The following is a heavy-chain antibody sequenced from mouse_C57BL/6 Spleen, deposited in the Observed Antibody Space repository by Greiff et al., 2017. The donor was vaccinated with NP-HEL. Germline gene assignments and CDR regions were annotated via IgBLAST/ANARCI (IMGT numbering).Heavy chain of an antibody. D-gene: IGHD3-3*01. V-gene: IGHV5-17*01. CDR3: ARPRGRKAMGY. CDR2: ISSGSSTI. CDR1: GFTFSDYG. Sequence: EVHLVESGGGLVKPGGSLKLSCAASGFTFSDYGMHWVRQAPEKGLEWVAYISSGSSTIYYADTVKGRSTISRDNAKNTPFLQMTSLRSEDTAMYYWARPRGRKAMGYGGQGTSVTVSS. J-gene: IGHJ4*01.